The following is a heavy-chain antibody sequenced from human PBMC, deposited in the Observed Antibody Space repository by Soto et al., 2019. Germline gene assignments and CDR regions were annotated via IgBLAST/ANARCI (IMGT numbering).Heavy chain of an antibody. CDR3: AGAPGWLIEN. CDR2: IKQDGSQK. V-gene: IGHV3-7*04. J-gene: IGHJ4*02. CDR1: GFTFSTYW. Sequence: EVQLVESGGGLVQPGGSLRLSCAASGFTFSTYWMFWVRQAPGKGLQWVATIKQDGSQKLYVDSVKGRFTIFRDNAKNALHLQMNSLRVEDTAVYFCAGAPGWLIENWGQGTLVTVSS. D-gene: IGHD5-12*01.